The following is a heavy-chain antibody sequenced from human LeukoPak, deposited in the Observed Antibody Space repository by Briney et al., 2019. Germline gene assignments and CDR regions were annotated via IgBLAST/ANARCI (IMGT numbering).Heavy chain of an antibody. CDR1: GFTFSSYG. V-gene: IGHV3-23*01. Sequence: GGSLRLSCAASGFTFSSYGMSWVRQAPGKGLKWVSAISGSGGSTYYADSVKGRFTISRDNSKNTLYLQMNSLRAEDTAVYYCAKNFIAVAAVPIDYWGQGTLVTVSS. CDR3: AKNFIAVAAVPIDY. J-gene: IGHJ4*02. CDR2: ISGSGGST. D-gene: IGHD6-19*01.